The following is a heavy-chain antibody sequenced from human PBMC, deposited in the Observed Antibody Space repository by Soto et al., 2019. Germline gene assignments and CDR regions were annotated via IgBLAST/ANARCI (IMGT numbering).Heavy chain of an antibody. D-gene: IGHD2-2*01. Sequence: SGPTLVNPTPTLTLTCTFSGFSLSTSGEGVGWIRQPPGKALEWLALIYWNDDKRYSPSLKSRLTITMDTSKNQVVLTVTNMDPVDTATYYCAHSRVCSSTSSYDVLDYWGQGTLVTVSS. CDR2: IYWNDDK. CDR1: GFSLSTSGEG. CDR3: AHSRVCSSTSSYDVLDY. J-gene: IGHJ4*02. V-gene: IGHV2-5*01.